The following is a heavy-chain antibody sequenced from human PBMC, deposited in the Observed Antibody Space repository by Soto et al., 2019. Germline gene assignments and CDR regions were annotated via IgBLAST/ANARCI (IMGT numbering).Heavy chain of an antibody. Sequence: QVQLQQWGAGLLKPSETLSLSCAVYGGSFSGYYWSWIRHPPGKGLEWIGEINHSGSTNYNPSLKSRVTISVDTSKNQFSLKLSSVTAADTAVYYCASPTVTRAHYYYYGMDVWGQGTTVTVSS. J-gene: IGHJ6*02. CDR2: INHSGST. CDR3: ASPTVTRAHYYYYGMDV. V-gene: IGHV4-34*01. D-gene: IGHD4-17*01. CDR1: GGSFSGYY.